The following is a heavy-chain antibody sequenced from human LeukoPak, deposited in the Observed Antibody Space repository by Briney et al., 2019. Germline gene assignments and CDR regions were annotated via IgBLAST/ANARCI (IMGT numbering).Heavy chain of an antibody. D-gene: IGHD3-10*01. CDR1: EFTFSSYG. V-gene: IGHV3-23*01. J-gene: IGHJ4*02. CDR2: ISGSGGNT. Sequence: KTGGSLRLSCAASEFTFSSYGMSWVRQAPGKGLEWVSAISGSGGNTYYADPVKGRFSISRDNSKNTLYLQMNSLRAEDTAVYFCAKDSATYGRFDYWGQGSLVTVSS. CDR3: AKDSATYGRFDY.